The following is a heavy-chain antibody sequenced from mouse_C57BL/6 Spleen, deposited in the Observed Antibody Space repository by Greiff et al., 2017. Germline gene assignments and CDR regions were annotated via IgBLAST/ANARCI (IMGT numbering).Heavy chain of an antibody. Sequence: VQLLQSGAELAKPGASVKLSCKASGYTFTSYWMHWVKQRPGQGLEWIGYINTSSGYTKYNQKFKDKPTLTADKSSSTAYMQLSSLTYEDSAVYYCARSDGYYYAMDYWGQGTSVTVSS. CDR1: GYTFTSYW. CDR3: ARSDGYYYAMDY. D-gene: IGHD2-3*01. J-gene: IGHJ4*01. V-gene: IGHV1-7*01. CDR2: INTSSGYT.